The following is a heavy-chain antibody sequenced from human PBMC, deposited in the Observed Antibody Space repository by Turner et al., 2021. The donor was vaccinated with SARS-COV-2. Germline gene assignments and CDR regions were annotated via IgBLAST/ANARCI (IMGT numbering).Heavy chain of an antibody. Sequence: QVQLQESCPGLVTPSETLSLTCTVSGGSISSYYWSWIRQPAGKGLEWIGRSYTSGSTKYNPSLESRVTMSVDTSKNQFSLKLRSVTAADTAVYYCARGGSGPHLDVWGQGTTVTVSS. CDR3: ARGGSGPHLDV. J-gene: IGHJ6*02. V-gene: IGHV4-4*07. D-gene: IGHD3-16*01. CDR2: SYTSGST. CDR1: GGSISSYY.